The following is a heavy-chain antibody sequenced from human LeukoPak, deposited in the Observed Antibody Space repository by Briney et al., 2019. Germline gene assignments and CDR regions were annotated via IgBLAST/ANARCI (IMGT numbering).Heavy chain of an antibody. CDR1: GFTFSSYE. CDR3: ARAPTKDQPGDFDY. CDR2: ISSSGSTI. Sequence: GGSLRLSCAASGFTFSSYEMNWVRQAPGKGLEWVSYISSSGSTIYYTDSVKGRFTISRDNAKNSLYLQMNSLRAEDTAGYYCARAPTKDQPGDFDYWGQGTLVTVSS. D-gene: IGHD2-15*01. J-gene: IGHJ4*02. V-gene: IGHV3-48*03.